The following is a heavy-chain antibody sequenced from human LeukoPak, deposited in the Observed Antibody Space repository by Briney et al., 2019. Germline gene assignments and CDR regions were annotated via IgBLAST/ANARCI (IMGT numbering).Heavy chain of an antibody. CDR1: GYSFTSYW. J-gene: IGHJ4*02. D-gene: IGHD3-10*01. CDR2: IYPGDSDT. V-gene: IGHV5-51*01. CDR3: ARLEGDIIPYFDY. Sequence: GESLNISCQGSGYSFTSYWIGWLRQMPGKGLEWIGIIYPGDSDTRYSPSFQGQVTISAEKSISTAYLQWSSLKASDTAMYYCARLEGDIIPYFDYWGQGTLVTVSS.